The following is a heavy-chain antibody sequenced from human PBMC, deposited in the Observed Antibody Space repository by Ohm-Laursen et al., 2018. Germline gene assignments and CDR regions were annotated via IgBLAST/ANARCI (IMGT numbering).Heavy chain of an antibody. V-gene: IGHV3-53*01. CDR3: ARDHWGQGWWFDP. CDR2: IFTGTDT. CDR1: GFTVSDNY. Sequence: SLRLSCAASGFTVSDNYMSWVRRAPGKGLEWVSVIFTGTDTNYADSVKGRFTISRDNSKNTLYLQMNSLRAEDTAVYYCARDHWGQGWWFDPWGQGTLVTVSS. D-gene: IGHD7-27*01. J-gene: IGHJ5*02.